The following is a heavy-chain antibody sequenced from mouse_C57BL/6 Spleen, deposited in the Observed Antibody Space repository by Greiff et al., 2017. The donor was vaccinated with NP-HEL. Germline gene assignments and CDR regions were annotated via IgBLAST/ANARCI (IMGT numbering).Heavy chain of an antibody. CDR3: APYDYDVAWFAY. J-gene: IGHJ3*01. D-gene: IGHD2-4*01. CDR2: IDPANGNT. V-gene: IGHV14-3*01. CDR1: GFNIKNTY. Sequence: EVKLQESVAELVRPGASVKLSCTASGFNIKNTYMHWVKQRPEQGLEWIGRIDPANGNTKYAPKFQGKATITADTSSNTAYLQLSSLTSEDTAIYYCAPYDYDVAWFAYWGQGTLVTVSA.